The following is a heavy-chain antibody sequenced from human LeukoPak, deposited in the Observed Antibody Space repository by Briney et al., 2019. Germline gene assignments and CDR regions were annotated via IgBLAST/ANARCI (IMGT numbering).Heavy chain of an antibody. Sequence: GASVTVSFKSSVYTFTKYYIHWVRQAPGQGLEWMGIINPSGGSTTYAHKFQGRVTMTRDTSTSTVYMELSSLRSEDTAVYYCAAYYYGSGSRSAAFDIWGQGTMVTVSS. V-gene: IGHV1-46*03. J-gene: IGHJ3*02. CDR2: INPSGGST. D-gene: IGHD3-10*01. CDR1: VYTFTKYY. CDR3: AAYYYGSGSRSAAFDI.